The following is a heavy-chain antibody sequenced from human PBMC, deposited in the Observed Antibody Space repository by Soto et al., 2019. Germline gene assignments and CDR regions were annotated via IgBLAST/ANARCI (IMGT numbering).Heavy chain of an antibody. CDR2: IYYSGST. CDR3: ARVGFRSSSWYRRTPDAFDI. V-gene: IGHV4-59*01. Sequence: QVQLQESGPGLVKPSETLSLTCTVSGGSISSYYWSWIRQPPGKGLEWIGYIYYSGSTNYNPSLKSRVTISVDTSKNQFSLKLSSVTAADTAVYYCARVGFRSSSWYRRTPDAFDIWGQGTMVTVSS. J-gene: IGHJ3*02. D-gene: IGHD6-13*01. CDR1: GGSISSYY.